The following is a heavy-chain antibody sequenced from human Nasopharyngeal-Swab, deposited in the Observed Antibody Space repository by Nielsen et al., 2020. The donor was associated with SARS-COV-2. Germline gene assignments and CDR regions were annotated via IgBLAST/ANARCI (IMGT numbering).Heavy chain of an antibody. V-gene: IGHV4-34*01. Sequence: WIRQAPGKGLEWIGEINHSGSTNYNPSLKSRVTISVDTSKNQFSLKLSSVTAADTAVYYCARVRPYYDILTGYYTKNGGYYGMDVWGQGTTVTVSS. D-gene: IGHD3-9*01. CDR3: ARVRPYYDILTGYYTKNGGYYGMDV. J-gene: IGHJ6*02. CDR2: INHSGST.